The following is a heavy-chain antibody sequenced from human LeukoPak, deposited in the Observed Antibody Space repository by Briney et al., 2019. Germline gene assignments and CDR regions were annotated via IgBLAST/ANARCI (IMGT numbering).Heavy chain of an antibody. V-gene: IGHV4-34*01. D-gene: IGHD2-21*01. Sequence: SETRCSTGGVHGGSLSGCGWGCSRQPPGKGLEWIGEINHSGSTNYNPSLKSRVTISVDTSTNQFSLKLSSVTAADTRVCYGSSRASLDYWGQGTLVTVSS. CDR2: INHSGST. J-gene: IGHJ4*02. CDR3: SSRASLDY. CDR1: GGSLSGCG.